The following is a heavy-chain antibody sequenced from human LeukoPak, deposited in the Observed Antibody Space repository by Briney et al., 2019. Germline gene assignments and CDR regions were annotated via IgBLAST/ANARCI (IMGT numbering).Heavy chain of an antibody. Sequence: PGGSLRLSCAASGFTFSSYAMHWVRQAPVKGLEWVAVISYDGSNKYYADSVKGRFTISRDNSKNTLYLQMNSLRAEDTAVYYCAKGERGSSSSDFDYWGQGTLVTVSS. V-gene: IGHV3-30-3*01. J-gene: IGHJ4*02. D-gene: IGHD6-6*01. CDR3: AKGERGSSSSDFDY. CDR1: GFTFSSYA. CDR2: ISYDGSNK.